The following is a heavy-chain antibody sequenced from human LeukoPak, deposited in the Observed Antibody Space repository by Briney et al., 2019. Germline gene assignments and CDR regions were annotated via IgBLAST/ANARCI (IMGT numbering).Heavy chain of an antibody. Sequence: GASVKVSCKASGYTFANFGITWVRQAPGQGLEWMGWISVYNGNTNYAQNLQGSVTLTTDTSTSTAYMELRSLRSDDTALYYCARTCSSSSCYMVHWGQGTLVTVSS. J-gene: IGHJ4*02. CDR1: GYTFANFG. CDR2: ISVYNGNT. D-gene: IGHD2-2*02. V-gene: IGHV1-18*01. CDR3: ARTCSSSSCYMVH.